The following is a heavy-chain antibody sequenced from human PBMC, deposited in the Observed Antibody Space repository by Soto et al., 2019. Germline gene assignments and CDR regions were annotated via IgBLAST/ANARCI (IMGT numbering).Heavy chain of an antibody. CDR2: INPATGAA. D-gene: IGHD3-3*01. Sequence: QLHLVQSGAVVKKPGASVTVSCSASGYPVTAYYMHWVRQAPGRGLEWMGGINPATGAAKYTQTFQGRVTLARDPSTSTVFMELSRLTSEDTAGFYWARGGGVGVAGSAAFDMWGQGTLVTVSS. CDR1: GYPVTAYY. CDR3: ARGGGVGVAGSAAFDM. J-gene: IGHJ3*02. V-gene: IGHV1-2*02.